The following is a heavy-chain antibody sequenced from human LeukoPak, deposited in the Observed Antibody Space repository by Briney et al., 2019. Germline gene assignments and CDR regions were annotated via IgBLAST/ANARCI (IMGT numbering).Heavy chain of an antibody. V-gene: IGHV3-30*18. CDR2: ISYDGSNK. Sequence: GTSLRLSCAASGFTFSAHAMHWVRQAPGKGLEWVAVISYDGSNKYYADSVKGRFTISRDNSKNTLYLQMNSLRAEDTAVYYCAKVGEVGATHPYYFDYWGQGTLVTVSS. CDR3: AKVGEVGATHPYYFDY. CDR1: GFTFSAHA. D-gene: IGHD1-26*01. J-gene: IGHJ4*02.